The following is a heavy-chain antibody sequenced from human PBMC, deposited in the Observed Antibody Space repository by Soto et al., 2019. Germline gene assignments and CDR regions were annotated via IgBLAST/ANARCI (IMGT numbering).Heavy chain of an antibody. D-gene: IGHD3-22*01. CDR1: GFTFSSYS. J-gene: IGHJ4*02. Sequence: VQLVESGGGLVKPGGSLRLSCAASGFTFSSYSMNWVRQAPGKGLEWVSSISSSSSYIYYADSVKGRFTISRDNAKNSLYLQMNSLRAEDTAVYYCAREVVNYYDSSGGPGDYWGQGTLVTVSS. CDR2: ISSSSSYI. V-gene: IGHV3-21*01. CDR3: AREVVNYYDSSGGPGDY.